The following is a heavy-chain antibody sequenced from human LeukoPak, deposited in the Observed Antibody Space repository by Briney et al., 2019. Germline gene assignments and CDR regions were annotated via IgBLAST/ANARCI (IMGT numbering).Heavy chain of an antibody. CDR1: GFTFSSYA. CDR2: ISGSGGST. V-gene: IGHV3-23*01. D-gene: IGHD5-18*01. Sequence: GGSLRLSCAASGFTFSSYAMSWVRQAPGKGLEWVSAISGSGGSTYYADSVKGRFTISRDNSKNTLYLQMNSLRAEDTAVYYCAKFLRGGYSYEGHSDAFDIWGQGTMVTVSS. J-gene: IGHJ3*02. CDR3: AKFLRGGYSYEGHSDAFDI.